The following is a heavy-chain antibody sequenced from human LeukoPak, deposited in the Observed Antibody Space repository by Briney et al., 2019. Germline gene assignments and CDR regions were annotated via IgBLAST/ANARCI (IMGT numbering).Heavy chain of an antibody. CDR3: ARQYRDSSGYYYFDY. Sequence: SETLSLTCTVFGGSISSNSYYWGWIRQPPGKGLEWIGSIYHSGSTFYSPSLKSRVTISVDTSKSQFSLRLRSVTAADTAVYFCARQYRDSSGYYYFDYWGQGNLVTVSS. CDR1: GGSISSNSYY. V-gene: IGHV4-39*01. CDR2: IYHSGST. D-gene: IGHD3-22*01. J-gene: IGHJ4*02.